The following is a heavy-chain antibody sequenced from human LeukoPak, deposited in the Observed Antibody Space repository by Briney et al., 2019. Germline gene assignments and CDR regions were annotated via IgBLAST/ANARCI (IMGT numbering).Heavy chain of an antibody. CDR1: GGTFSSYA. D-gene: IGHD6-6*01. Sequence: SVKVSCKASGGTFSSYAISWVRQAPGQGLEWMGGIIPIFGTANYAQKFQGRVTITADESTSTAYMELSSLRSEDTAVYYCASNPIKAARWYYYYMDVWGKGTTITVSS. CDR2: IIPIFGTA. CDR3: ASNPIKAARWYYYYMDV. V-gene: IGHV1-69*13. J-gene: IGHJ6*03.